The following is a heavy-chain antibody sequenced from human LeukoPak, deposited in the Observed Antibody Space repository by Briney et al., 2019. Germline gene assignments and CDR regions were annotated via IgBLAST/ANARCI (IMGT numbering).Heavy chain of an antibody. J-gene: IGHJ4*02. CDR2: ISGSGGST. CDR1: GFTFSSYA. CDR3: AKDGYYGSGSYPGY. D-gene: IGHD3-10*01. V-gene: IGHV3-23*01. Sequence: GGSLRLSCAASGFTFSSYAMSWVRQAPGNGLEWVSAISGSGGSTYYADSVKGRFTISRDNSKNTLYLQMNSLRAEDTAVYYCAKDGYYGSGSYPGYWGQGTLVTVSS.